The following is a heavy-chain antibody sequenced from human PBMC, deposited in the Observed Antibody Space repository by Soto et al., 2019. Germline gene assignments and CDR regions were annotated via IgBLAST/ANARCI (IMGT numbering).Heavy chain of an antibody. J-gene: IGHJ4*02. V-gene: IGHV1-3*01. D-gene: IGHD3-10*01. CDR1: GFTYTTSA. CDR2: INAGRGNA. CDR3: AGEIYGSGSLPLEY. Sequence: ASVKVSCKASGFTYTTSAVHWVRQAPGQRPEWMGWINAGRGNAEYSQRFQNRVTLSRDTSASTVYMELSSLRPEDTAVYYCAGEIYGSGSLPLEYWGQGAVVT.